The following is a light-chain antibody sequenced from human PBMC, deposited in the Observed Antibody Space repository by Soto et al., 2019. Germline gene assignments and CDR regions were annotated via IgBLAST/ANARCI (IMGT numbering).Light chain of an antibody. V-gene: IGKV3-11*01. J-gene: IGKJ5*01. CDR3: QQYNNWPPN. CDR1: QSVRRY. Sequence: IVLTQSPATLSLSPGERATLSCRASQSVRRYLAWYQQKPGQAPRLLIYDASTRATGVPARFSVSGSGTECTLTVSSLKPEDIAVYFGQQYNNWPPNFGQGTRLEIK. CDR2: DAS.